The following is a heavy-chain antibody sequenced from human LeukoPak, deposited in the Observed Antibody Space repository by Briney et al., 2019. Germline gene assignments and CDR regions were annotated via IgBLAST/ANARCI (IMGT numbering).Heavy chain of an antibody. J-gene: IGHJ6*03. CDR2: IYTSGST. Sequence: PSETLSLTCTVSGGSINSRSYYWGWIRQPPGKGLEWIGRIYTSGSTNYNPSLKSRVTISVDTSKNQFSLKLSSVTAADTAVYYCARLNSYGFYYYMDVWGKGTTVTISS. CDR1: GGSINSRSYY. CDR3: ARLNSYGFYYYMDV. V-gene: IGHV4-61*05. D-gene: IGHD5-18*01.